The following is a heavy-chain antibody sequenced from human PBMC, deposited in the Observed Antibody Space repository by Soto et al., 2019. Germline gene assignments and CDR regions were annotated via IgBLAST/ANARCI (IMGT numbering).Heavy chain of an antibody. CDR1: GFTFSSYA. D-gene: IGHD6-13*01. V-gene: IGHV3-23*01. J-gene: IGHJ5*02. CDR2: ISGSGGST. CDR3: AIVNRLAAAGTKGWFDP. Sequence: EVQLLESGGGLVQPGGSLRLSCAASGFTFSSYAMSWVRQAPGKGLEWVSAISGSGGSTYYADSVKGRFTISRDNSKNTLYLQMNSLRAEDTAVYYCAIVNRLAAAGTKGWFDPWGQGTLVTVSS.